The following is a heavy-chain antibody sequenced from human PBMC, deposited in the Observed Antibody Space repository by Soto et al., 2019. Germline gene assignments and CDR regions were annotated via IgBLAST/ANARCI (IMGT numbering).Heavy chain of an antibody. V-gene: IGHV6-1*01. Sequence: QSQTLSLTCAISGDSVSSNSAAWNWIRQSPSRGLEWLGRTYYRSKWYNDYAVSVKSRITINPDTSKNQFSLQLNSVTPEDTAVYYCARAVGATTGYYYYGMDVWGQGTTVTVSS. CDR1: GDSVSSNSAA. D-gene: IGHD1-26*01. CDR3: ARAVGATTGYYYYGMDV. CDR2: TYYRSKWYN. J-gene: IGHJ6*02.